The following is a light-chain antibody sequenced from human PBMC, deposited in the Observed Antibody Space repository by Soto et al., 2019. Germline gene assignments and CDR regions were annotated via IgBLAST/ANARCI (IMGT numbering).Light chain of an antibody. Sequence: EIVLTQSPATLSLSPGERATLSCRASQSVRSYLAWYQQKPGQAPRLLIYDASNRAPGIPARFSGSGSGTDFTLTISSLEPEDFAVYYYQQRSDWPSTFGGGTKVQIK. CDR2: DAS. CDR1: QSVRSY. V-gene: IGKV3-11*01. J-gene: IGKJ4*01. CDR3: QQRSDWPST.